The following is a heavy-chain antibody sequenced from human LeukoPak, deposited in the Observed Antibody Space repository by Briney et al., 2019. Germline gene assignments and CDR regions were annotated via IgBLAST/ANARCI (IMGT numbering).Heavy chain of an antibody. CDR1: GGSISSYY. Sequence: TSETLSLTCTVSGGSISSYYWSWIRQPPGKGLERIGNIYHSGSTNSNPSLKSRLTISVDMSKNQFSLKLSSVTAADTAVYYCARDYSSGLIDYWGQGTLVTVSS. CDR3: ARDYSSGLIDY. V-gene: IGHV4-59*12. D-gene: IGHD6-19*01. CDR2: IYHSGST. J-gene: IGHJ4*02.